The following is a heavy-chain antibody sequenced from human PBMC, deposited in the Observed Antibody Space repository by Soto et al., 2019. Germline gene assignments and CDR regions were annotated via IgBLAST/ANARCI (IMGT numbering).Heavy chain of an antibody. CDR2: ISYSGST. Sequence: SETLSLTCTVSGGSISSYYWSWIRQPPGKGLEWIGYISYSGSTDYNPSLKSRVTISFDASKNQISLQVRSATAADAAVYYCARDLKEYCSDGKCNWFDPWGQGTLVTVSS. CDR1: GGSISSYY. V-gene: IGHV4-59*01. D-gene: IGHD2-15*01. CDR3: ARDLKEYCSDGKCNWFDP. J-gene: IGHJ5*02.